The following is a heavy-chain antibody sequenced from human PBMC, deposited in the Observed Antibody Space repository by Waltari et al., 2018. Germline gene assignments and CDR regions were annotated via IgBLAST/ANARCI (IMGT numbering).Heavy chain of an antibody. J-gene: IGHJ4*02. CDR1: GLSFSDHY. CDR2: IVTGPTSI. Sequence: QEHLVESGGGLVKPGGSLRLSCVAPGLSFSDHYMSWIRQAPGSCLEWFSYIVTGPTSIYYAYSVLGRFTISSDNAKNSVYLQRDHLRAEDTAIYYCAADNGYGDYGFVAYWGQGILVTVSS. CDR3: AADNGYGDYGFVAY. V-gene: IGHV3-11*01. D-gene: IGHD4-17*01.